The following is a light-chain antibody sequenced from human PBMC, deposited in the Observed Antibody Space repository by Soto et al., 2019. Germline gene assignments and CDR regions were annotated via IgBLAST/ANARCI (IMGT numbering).Light chain of an antibody. J-gene: IGLJ3*02. V-gene: IGLV2-8*01. Sequence: QSALTQPPSASGSPGQSVTISCTGTRSDVGGYNYVSWYQQHPGKAPKLMIFEVSKRPSRVPDRFSGSKSGNTASLTVSGVQAEDEADYYCTSYAGINSIWVFGGGTQLT. CDR2: EVS. CDR3: TSYAGINSIWV. CDR1: RSDVGGYNY.